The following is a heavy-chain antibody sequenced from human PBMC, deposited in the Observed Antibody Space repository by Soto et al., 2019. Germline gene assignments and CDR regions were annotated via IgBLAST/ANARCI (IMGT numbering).Heavy chain of an antibody. D-gene: IGHD3-3*02. CDR2: IYHSGST. Sequence: SETLSLTCAVSGGSISSGGYSWSWIRQPPGKGLEWIGYIYHSGSTYYNPSLKSRVTISVDRSKNQFSLKLSSVTAADTAVYYCARAGGNRSIWGNNWFDPWGQGTMVTVYS. V-gene: IGHV4-30-2*01. J-gene: IGHJ5*02. CDR3: ARAGGNRSIWGNNWFDP. CDR1: GGSISSGGYS.